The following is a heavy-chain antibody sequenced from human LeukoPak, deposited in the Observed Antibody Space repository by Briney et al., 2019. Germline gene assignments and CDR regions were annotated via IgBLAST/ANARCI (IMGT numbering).Heavy chain of an antibody. J-gene: IGHJ4*02. D-gene: IGHD3-9*01. CDR3: ARGNDILTGYLDY. Sequence: GGSLRLSCAASGFTFSDHYMDWVRQAPGKGLEWVSSISSSSSYIYYADSVKGRFTISRDNAKNSLYLQMNSLRAEDTAVYYCARGNDILTGYLDYWGQGTLVTVSS. V-gene: IGHV3-21*01. CDR2: ISSSSSYI. CDR1: GFTFSDHY.